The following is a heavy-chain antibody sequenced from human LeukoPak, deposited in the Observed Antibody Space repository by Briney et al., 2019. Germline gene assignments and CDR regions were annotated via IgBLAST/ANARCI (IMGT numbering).Heavy chain of an antibody. V-gene: IGHV3-53*01. CDR3: ASGRNSWFDP. J-gene: IGHJ5*02. Sequence: PGGSLRLSCAVSGFTVSGNYMSWVRQAPGKGLEWVSLIYSGGTTYYADSVKGRFTISRDNSKNTLYLQMNSLRAEDTAVYYCASGRNSWFDPWGQGTLVTVSS. D-gene: IGHD1-14*01. CDR2: IYSGGTT. CDR1: GFTVSGNY.